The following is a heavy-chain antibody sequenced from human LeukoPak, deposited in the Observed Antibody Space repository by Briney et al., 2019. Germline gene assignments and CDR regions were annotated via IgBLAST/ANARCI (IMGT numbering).Heavy chain of an antibody. Sequence: SETLSLTCTVSGGSISSYYWSWIRQPPGKGLEWIGYIYYSGSTNYNPSLKSRVTISVDTSKNQFSLKLSSVTAADTAVYYCARGGVLLWFGGNYYFDYWGQGTLVTVSS. J-gene: IGHJ4*02. CDR2: IYYSGST. CDR1: GGSISSYY. D-gene: IGHD3-10*01. CDR3: ARGGVLLWFGGNYYFDY. V-gene: IGHV4-59*08.